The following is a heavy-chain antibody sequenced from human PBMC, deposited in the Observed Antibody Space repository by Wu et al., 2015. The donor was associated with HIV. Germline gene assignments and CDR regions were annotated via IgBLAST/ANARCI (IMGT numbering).Heavy chain of an antibody. CDR1: GYRFTSHG. V-gene: IGHV1-18*01. D-gene: IGHD2-2*01. CDR3: ARVGCSSISCWYYFDY. J-gene: IGHJ4*02. CDR2: ISTYNGNR. Sequence: QGQLVQSEDEVKKPGASVKVSCKASGYRFTSHGISWVRQAPGQGLEWMGWISTYNGNRNYVQKFQGRVTMTTDTSTNTAYMELRSLRSDDTAIYYCARVGCSSISCWYYFDYWGQGTLVTVSS.